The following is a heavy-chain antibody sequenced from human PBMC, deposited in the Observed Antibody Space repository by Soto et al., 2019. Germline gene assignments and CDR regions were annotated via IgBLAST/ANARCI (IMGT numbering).Heavy chain of an antibody. J-gene: IGHJ4*02. D-gene: IGHD4-17*01. V-gene: IGHV3-33*01. Sequence: HPGGSLRLSCASSGFTFSSYGMHCVRHSPGKGLEWVAVIWYDGSNKYYADSVKGRFTISRDNSKNTLYLQMNSLRAEDTAVYYCARASGDYALEYWGQATQVTVS. CDR2: IWYDGSNK. CDR1: GFTFSSYG. CDR3: ARASGDYALEY.